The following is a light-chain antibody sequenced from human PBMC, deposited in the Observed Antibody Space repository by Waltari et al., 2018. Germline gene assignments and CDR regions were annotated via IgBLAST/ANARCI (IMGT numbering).Light chain of an antibody. CDR2: DPS. Sequence: EIMLTQSPGTLSLSPGERATLSCRASQSISRYLAWYQHKPGHVPRLLIYDPSSRATGIPDRFSGSGSGTDFSLTISRLEPEDFAVYYCQKYGTLPATFGQGTKVE. CDR1: QSISRY. J-gene: IGKJ1*01. CDR3: QKYGTLPAT. V-gene: IGKV3-20*01.